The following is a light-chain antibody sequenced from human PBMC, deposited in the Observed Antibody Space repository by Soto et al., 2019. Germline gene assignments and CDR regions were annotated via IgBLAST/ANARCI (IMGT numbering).Light chain of an antibody. CDR2: NAF. J-gene: IGLJ2*01. Sequence: QSVLTQPPSVSGSPGQTITISCTGTTTDVGGNNFVSWYQHPPGNAPKLMIYNAFHRPSGVSNRFSGSKSSNTASLTISGLQAEDEDHYYCCSYTRGGVVFGGGTKLTVL. CDR1: TTDVGGNNF. V-gene: IGLV2-14*03. CDR3: CSYTRGGVV.